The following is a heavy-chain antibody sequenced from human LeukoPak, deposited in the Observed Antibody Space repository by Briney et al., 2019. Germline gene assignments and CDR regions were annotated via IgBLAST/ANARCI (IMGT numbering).Heavy chain of an antibody. Sequence: SQTLSLTCTVSGGSISSGSYYWSWIRQPARKGLEWIGRIYTSGSTNYNPSLKSRVTISVDTSKNQFSLKLSSVTAADTAVYYCARYNTYYYDSSGKNNYNWFDPWGQGTLVTVSS. V-gene: IGHV4-61*02. CDR1: GGSISSGSYY. CDR3: ARYNTYYYDSSGKNNYNWFDP. D-gene: IGHD3-22*01. CDR2: IYTSGST. J-gene: IGHJ5*02.